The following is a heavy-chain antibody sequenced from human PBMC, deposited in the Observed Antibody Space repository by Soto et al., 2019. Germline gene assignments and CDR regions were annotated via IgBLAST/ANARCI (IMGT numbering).Heavy chain of an antibody. V-gene: IGHV4-59*11. CDR3: ARETLYYDFWSGYYRPHFDY. D-gene: IGHD3-3*01. J-gene: IGHJ4*02. CDR1: GGSISSHY. CDR2: IHYSGST. Sequence: PSETLSLTCTVSGGSISSHYWSWIRQPPGRGLEWIGHIHYSGSTNYTPSLKSRVTISVDTSKNQFSLKLSSVTAADTAVYYCARETLYYDFWSGYYRPHFDYWGQGTLVTVSS.